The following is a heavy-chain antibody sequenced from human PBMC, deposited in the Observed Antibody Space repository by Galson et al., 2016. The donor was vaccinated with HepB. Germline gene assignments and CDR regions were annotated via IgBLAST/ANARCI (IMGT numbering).Heavy chain of an antibody. CDR2: IWNDGSNK. D-gene: IGHD2-2*01. V-gene: IGHV3-33*01. CDR1: GFTFSSYG. CDR3: AREKNVAVPVALDY. J-gene: IGHJ4*02. Sequence: SLRLSCAASGFTFSSYGMHWVRQAPGKGLEWVAVIWNDGSNKYYADSVKGRFTISRDNSKNTLYLQMNSLRAEDTAVYYCAREKNVAVPVALDYWGQGTLVTVSS.